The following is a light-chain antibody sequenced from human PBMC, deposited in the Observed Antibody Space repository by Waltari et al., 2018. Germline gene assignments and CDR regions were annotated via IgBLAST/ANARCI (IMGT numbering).Light chain of an antibody. CDR3: QQFNNWPPIT. CDR1: QSVGSN. CDR2: GAS. Sequence: EVVMTQSPATLSVSPGERATLSCRASQSVGSNLAWYQQKPGQAPRLLIYGASTRATGIPARFSGSGSGTEFTLSISSLQSEDFAAYYCQQFNNWPPITFGQGTRLDIK. V-gene: IGKV3-15*01. J-gene: IGKJ5*01.